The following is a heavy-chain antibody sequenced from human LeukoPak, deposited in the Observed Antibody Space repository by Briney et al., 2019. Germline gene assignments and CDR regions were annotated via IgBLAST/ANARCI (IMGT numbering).Heavy chain of an antibody. D-gene: IGHD1-26*01. CDR3: ARRLPSDGVGATSEDENNWFDP. J-gene: IGHJ5*02. CDR1: GYSFTSYW. CDR2: IYPGDSDT. Sequence: LGESLKISCKGSGYSFTSYWIGWVRQMPGKGLEWMGIIYPGDSDTRYSPSFQGQVTISADKSISTAYLQWSSLKASDTAMYYCARRLPSDGVGATSEDENNWFDPWGQGTLVTVSS. V-gene: IGHV5-51*01.